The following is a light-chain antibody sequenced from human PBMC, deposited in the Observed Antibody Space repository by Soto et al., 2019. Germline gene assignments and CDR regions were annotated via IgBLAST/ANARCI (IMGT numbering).Light chain of an antibody. CDR2: DVS. CDR3: SSYTSSSLYV. Sequence: QSALTQPASVSGSPGQSITISCTGTSSDVGGYNYVSWYQQHPGKAPKLMIYDVSNRPSGVSNRFSGSKSGNTASLTISGLLAEDEADYYCSSYTSSSLYVFGTGTKLTV. J-gene: IGLJ1*01. V-gene: IGLV2-14*01. CDR1: SSDVGGYNY.